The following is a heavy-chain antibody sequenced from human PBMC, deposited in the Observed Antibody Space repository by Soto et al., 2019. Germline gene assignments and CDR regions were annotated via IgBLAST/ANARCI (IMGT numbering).Heavy chain of an antibody. Sequence: AASVNVSCKVTCYTLTEFSMHWVRQAPLKVLELMGGFDPENGEAIYAQKFQGRVTVTEDTSTDTAYMELSSLRSEDTALYYCATANSAAGSRRYYYYGTDVWGQGNTVTVSS. CDR3: ATANSAAGSRRYYYYGTDV. V-gene: IGHV1-24*01. D-gene: IGHD6-13*01. CDR1: CYTLTEFS. CDR2: FDPENGEA. J-gene: IGHJ6*02.